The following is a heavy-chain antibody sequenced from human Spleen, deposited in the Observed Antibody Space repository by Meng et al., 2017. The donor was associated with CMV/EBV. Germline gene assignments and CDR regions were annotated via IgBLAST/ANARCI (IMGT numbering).Heavy chain of an antibody. CDR2: IYYSGST. CDR1: GGSISSSSYY. V-gene: IGHV4-39*01. J-gene: IGHJ6*02. Sequence: SETLSLTSTVPGGSISSSSYYWGWIRQPPGKGLEWIGSIYYSGSTYYNPSLKSRVTISGDTSKNQFSLKLSSVTAADTAVYYCARPREGMAVGMDVWGLGTTVTVSS. CDR3: ARPREGMAVGMDV. D-gene: IGHD6-19*01.